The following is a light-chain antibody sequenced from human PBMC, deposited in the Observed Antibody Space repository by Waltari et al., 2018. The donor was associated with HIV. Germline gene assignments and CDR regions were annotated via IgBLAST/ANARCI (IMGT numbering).Light chain of an antibody. CDR1: SSDIDVYKY. J-gene: IGLJ1*01. V-gene: IGLV2-14*03. CDR2: DVS. Sequence: QSTLTQPASVSGSPGQSLTISCTGISSDIDVYKYFSWYQQHPGKAPKLLIYDVSNRPSGVSHRFSGSKSANTASLTISGLQAEDEADYYCSSYTTTSTLYVFGTGTKVTV. CDR3: SSYTTTSTLYV.